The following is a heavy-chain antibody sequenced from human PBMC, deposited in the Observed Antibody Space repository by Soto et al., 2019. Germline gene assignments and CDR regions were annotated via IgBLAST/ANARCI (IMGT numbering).Heavy chain of an antibody. CDR2: IHYSGST. CDR3: TRGGDAYKNGH. CDR1: GGYVNIVTYY. D-gene: IGHD2-21*01. J-gene: IGHJ4*02. V-gene: IGHV4-61*01. Sequence: PSETQSLTCPVSGGYVNIVTYYWSWIRQPPGKGLEWIGFIHYSGSTNYNPSLKSRVTMSVDTSKNQFSLKLTSVNAADTAVYYCTRGGDAYKNGHWGQGTLVTVSS.